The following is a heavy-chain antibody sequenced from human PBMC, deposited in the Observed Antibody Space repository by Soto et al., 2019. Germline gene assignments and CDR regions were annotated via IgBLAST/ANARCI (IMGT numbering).Heavy chain of an antibody. CDR3: AKFNYWGYSGYDNPDTFDY. D-gene: IGHD5-12*01. Sequence: HPGGSLRLSCAASGFTFSSYGMHWVRQAPGKGLEWVAVISYDGSNKYYADSVKGRFTISRDNSKNTLYLQMNSLRAEDTAVYYCAKFNYWGYSGYDNPDTFDYWGQGTLVIVSS. J-gene: IGHJ4*02. V-gene: IGHV3-30*18. CDR2: ISYDGSNK. CDR1: GFTFSSYG.